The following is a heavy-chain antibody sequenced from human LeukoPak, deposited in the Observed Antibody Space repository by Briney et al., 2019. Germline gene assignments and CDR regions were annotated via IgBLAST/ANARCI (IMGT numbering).Heavy chain of an antibody. J-gene: IGHJ4*02. CDR1: GFTFSSYG. CDR2: IWYGGSNK. CDR3: AREARIAVAGTLDY. Sequence: PGGSLRLSCAASGFTFSSYGMHWVRQAPGKGLEWVAVIWYGGSNKYYADSVKGRLTISRDNSKNTLYLQMNSLRAEDTAVYYCAREARIAVAGTLDYWGQGTLVTVSS. D-gene: IGHD6-19*01. V-gene: IGHV3-33*01.